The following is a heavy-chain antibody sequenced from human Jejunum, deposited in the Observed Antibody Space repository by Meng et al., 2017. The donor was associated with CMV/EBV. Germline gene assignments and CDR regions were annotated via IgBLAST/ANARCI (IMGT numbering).Heavy chain of an antibody. V-gene: IGHV3-7*01. CDR2: IRPDGSGK. Sequence: LSISCAVSGVTCSAYWMNWARQVPGKGLEWVANIRPDGSGKYYLDSVKGRFTISRDNSKNSVYLQMNNLTAEDTAMYYCGRGDPDYWGQGTLVTVSS. CDR3: GRGDPDY. CDR1: GVTCSAYW. J-gene: IGHJ4*02.